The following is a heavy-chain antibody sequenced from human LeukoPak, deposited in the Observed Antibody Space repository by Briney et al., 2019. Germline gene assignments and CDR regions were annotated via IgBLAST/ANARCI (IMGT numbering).Heavy chain of an antibody. CDR2: INSDGSST. V-gene: IGHV3-74*01. CDR1: GFTFSSYW. D-gene: IGHD3-9*01. CDR3: ARGDDILTGYYLTNFDY. J-gene: IGHJ4*02. Sequence: PGGSLRLSCAASGFTFSSYWMHWGRQAPGKGLVWVSRINSDGSSTSYADSVKGRFTISRDNAKNTLYLQMNSLRAEDTAVYYCARGDDILTGYYLTNFDYWGQGTLVTVSS.